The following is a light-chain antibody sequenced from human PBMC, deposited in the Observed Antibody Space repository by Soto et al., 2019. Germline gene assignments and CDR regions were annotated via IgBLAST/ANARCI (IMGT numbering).Light chain of an antibody. CDR1: SSDVGAYNY. CDR2: DVS. J-gene: IGLJ1*01. CDR3: SSYTSATTYV. V-gene: IGLV2-14*03. Sequence: QSALTQPASVSGSPGQSITISCTGTSSDVGAYNYDSWYQQHHPGEAPKLIIYDVSHRPSWVSNRFSGSKSGNTASLTISGLQTEDEADYYCSSYTSATTYVFGTGTKVTVL.